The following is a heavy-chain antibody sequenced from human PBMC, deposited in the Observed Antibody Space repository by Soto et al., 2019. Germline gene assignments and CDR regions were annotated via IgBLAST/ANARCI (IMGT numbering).Heavy chain of an antibody. CDR1: GGSISSYY. V-gene: IGHV4-59*08. D-gene: IGHD3-3*01. CDR2: IYYSGST. J-gene: IGHJ5*02. Sequence: SETLYLTCTVSGGSISSYYWSWIRQPPGKGLEWIGYIYYSGSTNYNPSLKSRVTISVDTSKNQFSLKLSSVTAADTAVYYCARHLGDDFWSGPLLPNWFDPWGQGTLVTVSS. CDR3: ARHLGDDFWSGPLLPNWFDP.